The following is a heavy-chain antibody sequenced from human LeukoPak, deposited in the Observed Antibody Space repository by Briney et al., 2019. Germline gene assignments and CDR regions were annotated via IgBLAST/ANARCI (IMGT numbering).Heavy chain of an antibody. Sequence: SETLPLTCTVSGGSISSYYWSWIRQPPGKGLECIGYIYYSGSTNYNSSLKSGVTISVDTSKNQFSLKLSSVTAADTAVYYCARGDGSGSNYWGQGTLVTVSS. CDR3: ARGDGSGSNY. J-gene: IGHJ4*02. CDR2: IYYSGST. D-gene: IGHD3-10*01. V-gene: IGHV4-59*01. CDR1: GGSISSYY.